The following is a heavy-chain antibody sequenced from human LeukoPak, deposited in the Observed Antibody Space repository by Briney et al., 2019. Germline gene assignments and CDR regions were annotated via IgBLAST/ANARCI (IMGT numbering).Heavy chain of an antibody. CDR3: ANPGARKDIVVVPAAIQGGRVSPGALFDP. J-gene: IGHJ5*02. Sequence: LSGGSLRLSCAASGFTFSRYGMHWVRQAPGKAREGVAFIRYDGSKKYYADSVKARLTISRDNSKNTLYLQMNSLRAEDKAVYYCANPGARKDIVVVPAAIQGGRVSPGALFDPWGQGTLVTVSS. V-gene: IGHV3-30*02. CDR1: GFTFSRYG. D-gene: IGHD2-2*01. CDR2: IRYDGSKK.